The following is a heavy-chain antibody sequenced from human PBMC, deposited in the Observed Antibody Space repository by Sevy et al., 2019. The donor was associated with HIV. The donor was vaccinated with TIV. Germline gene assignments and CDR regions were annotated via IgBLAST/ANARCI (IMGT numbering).Heavy chain of an antibody. J-gene: IGHJ4*02. CDR3: AKYGYSSGLLYYFDH. D-gene: IGHD6-19*01. V-gene: IGHV3-23*01. CDR1: GFKFDNYA. Sequence: GGSLRLSCAASGFKFDNYAMPWVRQAPGQGLVWVSAISVSGRLSYADSVKGRFTISRDSSKKMIYLHLNSLRADDTATYYCAKYGYSSGLLYYFDHWGQGTLVTVSS. CDR2: ISVSGRL.